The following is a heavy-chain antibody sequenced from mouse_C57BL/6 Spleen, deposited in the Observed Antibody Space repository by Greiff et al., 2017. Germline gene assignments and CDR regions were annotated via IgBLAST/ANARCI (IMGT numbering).Heavy chain of an antibody. CDR1: GFTFSSYT. Sequence: EVQLVESGGGLVKPGGSLKLSCAASGFTFSSYTMSWVRQTPEKRLEWVATISGGGGNTYYPDSVKGRFTISRDNAKHTLYLQMSSLRSEDTALYYCARGDYYGSDWYFDVWGTGTTVTVSS. D-gene: IGHD1-1*01. CDR3: ARGDYYGSDWYFDV. V-gene: IGHV5-9*01. J-gene: IGHJ1*03. CDR2: ISGGGGNT.